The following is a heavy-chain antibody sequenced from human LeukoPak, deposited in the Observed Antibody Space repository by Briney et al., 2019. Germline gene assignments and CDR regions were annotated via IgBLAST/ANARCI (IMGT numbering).Heavy chain of an antibody. CDR2: ISGSGGST. CDR1: GFTFSSYA. J-gene: IGHJ4*02. V-gene: IGHV3-23*01. Sequence: GGSLRLSCAASGFTFSSYAMSWVRQAPGKGLEWVSAISGSGGSTYYADSVKGRFTISRDNSKNTLYLQMYSLRAEDTAVYYCAKRAAGLNILTGYYRFDYWGQGTLVTVSS. CDR3: AKRAAGLNILTGYYRFDY. D-gene: IGHD3-9*01.